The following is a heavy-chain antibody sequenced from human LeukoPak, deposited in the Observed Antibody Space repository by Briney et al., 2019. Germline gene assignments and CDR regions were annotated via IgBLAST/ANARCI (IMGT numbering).Heavy chain of an antibody. CDR3: ARAGKLPAAIVSLKSYVAFDI. Sequence: GASVKVSCKASGGTFSSYAISWVRQAPGQGLEWMGRIIPILGIANYAQKFQGRVTITADKSTSTAYMELSSLRSEDTAVYYCARAGKLPAAIVSLKSYVAFDIWGQGTMVTVSS. CDR2: IIPILGIA. CDR1: GGTFSSYA. D-gene: IGHD2-2*02. J-gene: IGHJ3*02. V-gene: IGHV1-69*04.